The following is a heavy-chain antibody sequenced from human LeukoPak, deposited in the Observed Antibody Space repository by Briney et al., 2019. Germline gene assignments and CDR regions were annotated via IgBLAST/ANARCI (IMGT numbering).Heavy chain of an antibody. CDR1: EFTFSDYF. CDR3: ARVTLSWNDSPQYYFDY. V-gene: IGHV3-11*01. J-gene: IGHJ4*02. CDR2: ISSSGTTI. D-gene: IGHD1-1*01. Sequence: GGSLRLSCAASEFTFSDYFMSWIRQAPGKGLEWISYISSSGTTIYYADSMKGRFTISRDNANNSLFLQMNSLRAEDTAVYYCARVTLSWNDSPQYYFDYWGQGTLVTVSS.